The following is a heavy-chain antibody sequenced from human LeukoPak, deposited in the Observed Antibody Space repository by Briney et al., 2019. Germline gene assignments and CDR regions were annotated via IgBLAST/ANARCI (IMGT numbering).Heavy chain of an antibody. CDR3: ARVSQDPI. J-gene: IGHJ4*02. Sequence: GGSLRLSCTASGFTFSSYAMHWVRQAPGKGLEWVAVISYDGSNKYYADSVKGRFTISRDNSKNTLYLQMNSLRAEDTAVYYCARVSQDPIWGQGTLVTVSS. V-gene: IGHV3-30*04. CDR2: ISYDGSNK. CDR1: GFTFSSYA.